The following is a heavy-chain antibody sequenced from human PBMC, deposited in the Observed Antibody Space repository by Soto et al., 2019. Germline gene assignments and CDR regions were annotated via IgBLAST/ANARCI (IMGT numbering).Heavy chain of an antibody. CDR1: GYNFNQYY. Sequence: QVQLVQSGPEVRKPGASVRLSCATSGYNFNQYYIHWVRQAPGQGLEWMGIINLRGGTTEYAHKFRGRVTVTGDTSTRTAYMELSSLRSEDTAVYFCARGPTASDVPRWDHWGQGTLITVSS. CDR2: INLRGGTT. CDR3: ARGPTASDVPRWDH. J-gene: IGHJ4*02. D-gene: IGHD1-26*01. V-gene: IGHV1-46*02.